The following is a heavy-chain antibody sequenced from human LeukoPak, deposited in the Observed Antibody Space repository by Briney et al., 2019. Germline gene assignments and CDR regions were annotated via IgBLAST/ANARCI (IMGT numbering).Heavy chain of an antibody. Sequence: GSLRLSCAASGFTFSSYSMNWVRQAPGKGLEWVSSISTSSSYIHYADSVKGRFTISRDNAKNSLYLQMNSLRAEDTAVYYCARGTLNIPGEHGAFDYWGQGTLITVSS. CDR2: ISTSSSYI. CDR1: GFTFSSYS. J-gene: IGHJ4*02. D-gene: IGHD1-14*01. CDR3: ARGTLNIPGEHGAFDY. V-gene: IGHV3-21*01.